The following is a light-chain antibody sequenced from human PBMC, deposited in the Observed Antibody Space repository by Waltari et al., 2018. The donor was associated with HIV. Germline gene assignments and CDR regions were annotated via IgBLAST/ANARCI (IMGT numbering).Light chain of an antibody. CDR3: ASVTANNILL. CDR1: TSDKY. J-gene: IGLJ3*02. Sequence: QSALTQPASVSGSPGQSTTIACTGTTSDKYISWYQRRPGDVPRLNFFEATNRPPWLPSRVSATKSANTASLAISGLHTDDEADYFCASVTANNILLFGGGTRLTVL. V-gene: IGLV2-14*01. CDR2: EAT.